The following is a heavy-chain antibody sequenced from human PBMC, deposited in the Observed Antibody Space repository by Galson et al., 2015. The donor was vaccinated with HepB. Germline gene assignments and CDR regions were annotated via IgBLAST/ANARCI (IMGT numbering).Heavy chain of an antibody. V-gene: IGHV1-69*04. CDR3: ARESPLGYGGNFEATY. D-gene: IGHD4-23*01. CDR2: IIPLLGTT. J-gene: IGHJ4*02. Sequence: SVKVSCKASGDIFNSYAINWVRQAPGQGLEWVGRIIPLLGTTDHAQEFQGRVPFTADKATTTAYMEMTNLGSDDTAVYYCARESPLGYGGNFEATYWGQGTLVTVSS. CDR1: GDIFNSYA.